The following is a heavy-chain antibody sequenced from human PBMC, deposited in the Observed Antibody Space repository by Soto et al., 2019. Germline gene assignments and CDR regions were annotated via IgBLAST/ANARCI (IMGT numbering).Heavy chain of an antibody. V-gene: IGHV1-3*01. Sequence: QVQLVQSGAEVKKPGASVKVSCKASGYTFTSYAMHWVRQAPGQRLEWMGWINAGNGNTKYSQKFQGRVTITRDTSASTAYMELSSLRSEDTAVYYCARLRTGTTAYHYYYGMDVWGQGTTVTVSS. J-gene: IGHJ6*02. D-gene: IGHD1-7*01. CDR3: ARLRTGTTAYHYYYGMDV. CDR1: GYTFTSYA. CDR2: INAGNGNT.